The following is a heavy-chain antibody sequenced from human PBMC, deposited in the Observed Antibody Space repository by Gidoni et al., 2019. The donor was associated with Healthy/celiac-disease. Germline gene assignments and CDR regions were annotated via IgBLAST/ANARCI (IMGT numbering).Heavy chain of an antibody. V-gene: IGHV4-61*02. CDR1: GGSISSGSYY. CDR3: ARDGTFRGGAAY. Sequence: QVQLQESGPGLVKPSQTLSLTCTVSGGSISSGSYYWSWIRQPAGKGLEWIGRIYTSGSTNYNPSLKSRVTISVDTSKNQFSLKLSSVTAADTAVYYCARDGTFRGGAAYWGQGTLVTVSS. D-gene: IGHD2-21*01. CDR2: IYTSGST. J-gene: IGHJ4*02.